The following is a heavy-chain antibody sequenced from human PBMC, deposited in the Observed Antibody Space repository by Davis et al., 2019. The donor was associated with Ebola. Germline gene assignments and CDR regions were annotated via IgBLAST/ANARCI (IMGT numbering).Heavy chain of an antibody. V-gene: IGHV1-69*04. CDR2: IIPILGIA. J-gene: IGHJ6*02. D-gene: IGHD2-15*01. Sequence: SVKVSCKASGYTFTGYYMHWVRQAPGQGLEWMGRIIPILGIANYAQKFQGRVTITADKSTSTAYMELSSLRSEDTAVYYCARAGYCSGGSCSHPNYYYYYGMDVWGQGTTVTVSS. CDR1: GYTFTGYY. CDR3: ARAGYCSGGSCSHPNYYYYYGMDV.